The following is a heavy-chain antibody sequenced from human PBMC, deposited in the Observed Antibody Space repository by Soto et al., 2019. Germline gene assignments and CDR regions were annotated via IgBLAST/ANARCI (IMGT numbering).Heavy chain of an antibody. CDR1: GFTVSSNY. V-gene: IGHV3-53*02. Sequence: EVQLVETGGGLIQPGGSLRLSCAASGFTVSSNYMSWVRQAPGKGLEWVSVIYSGGSTYYADSVKGRFTISRDNSKNTLYLQMNSLRAEDTAVYYCARDLLRGYYYYGMDVWGQGTTVTVSS. J-gene: IGHJ6*02. D-gene: IGHD3-9*01. CDR3: ARDLLRGYYYYGMDV. CDR2: IYSGGST.